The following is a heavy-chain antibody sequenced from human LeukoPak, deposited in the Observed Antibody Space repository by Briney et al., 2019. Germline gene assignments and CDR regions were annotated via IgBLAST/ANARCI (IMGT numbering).Heavy chain of an antibody. V-gene: IGHV4-59*08. J-gene: IGHJ4*02. CDR3: ARLSIRDWYRFDY. CDR1: GDSISSYY. D-gene: IGHD6-19*01. CDR2: IYYSENT. Sequence: PSETLSLTCTVSGDSISSYYWSWIRQPPGKGLEWIGYIYYSENTNYNPSLKSRVTISIDTSKNQFSLRLSSVPAADTAVYYCARLSIRDWYRFDYWGQGTLVTVSS.